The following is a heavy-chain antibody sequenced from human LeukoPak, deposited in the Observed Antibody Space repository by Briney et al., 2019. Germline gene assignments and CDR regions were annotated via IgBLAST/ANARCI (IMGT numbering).Heavy chain of an antibody. Sequence: GGSLRLSCAASGFTFSDFAMNWVRQAPGKGLEWVSYISTSGSTIYHADSVKGRFTISRDNAKNSLFLQMNSLRAEDTAVYYCARRGYYDSSGYLFDYWGQGTLVTVSS. CDR2: ISTSGSTI. J-gene: IGHJ4*02. CDR3: ARRGYYDSSGYLFDY. CDR1: GFTFSDFA. V-gene: IGHV3-48*03. D-gene: IGHD3-22*01.